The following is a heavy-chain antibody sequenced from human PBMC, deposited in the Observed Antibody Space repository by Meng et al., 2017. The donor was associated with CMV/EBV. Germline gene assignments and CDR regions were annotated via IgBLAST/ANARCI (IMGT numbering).Heavy chain of an antibody. Sequence: GESLKISCTASGFTFGDYAMSWVRQAPGKGLEWVGFIRSKAYGGTTEYAASVKGRFTISRDDSKSIAYLQMNSLKTEDTAVYYCTRDITMVRGVIGRGMDAWGQGTTVTVSS. CDR2: IRSKAYGGTT. V-gene: IGHV3-49*04. CDR3: TRDITMVRGVIGRGMDA. J-gene: IGHJ6*02. D-gene: IGHD3-10*01. CDR1: GFTFGDYA.